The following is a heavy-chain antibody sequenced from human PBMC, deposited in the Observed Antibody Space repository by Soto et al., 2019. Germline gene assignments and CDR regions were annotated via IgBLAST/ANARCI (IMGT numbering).Heavy chain of an antibody. Sequence: QVQLVQSGAEVRKPGASVKVSCKASGYTFTSYGFNWVRQAPGQGLEWMGWVSAYSGHTNYAQKLHGRVTMTTDTSTTTAYMELRSLRSADTAVYYCARDPSIVGATTVDYWGQGTLVTVSS. V-gene: IGHV1-18*01. J-gene: IGHJ4*02. CDR3: ARDPSIVGATTVDY. CDR2: VSAYSGHT. D-gene: IGHD1-26*01. CDR1: GYTFTSYG.